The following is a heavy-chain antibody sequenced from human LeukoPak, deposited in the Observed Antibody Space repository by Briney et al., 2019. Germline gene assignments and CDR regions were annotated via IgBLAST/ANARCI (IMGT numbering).Heavy chain of an antibody. D-gene: IGHD1-26*01. Sequence: PSETLSLTCTVSGGSISNYYWTWIRQPPGKGLEWIGFISYSGSTNYNPSLKSRVTISVDTSKNQFSLKLSSVTAADTAVYYCARESSGSYGFDYWGQGTLVTVSS. J-gene: IGHJ4*02. CDR3: ARESSGSYGFDY. V-gene: IGHV4-59*01. CDR2: ISYSGST. CDR1: GGSISNYY.